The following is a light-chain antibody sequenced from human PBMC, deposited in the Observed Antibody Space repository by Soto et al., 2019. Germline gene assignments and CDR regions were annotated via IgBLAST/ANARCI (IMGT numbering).Light chain of an antibody. CDR2: DVR. J-gene: IGLJ2*01. Sequence: QSALTQPASVSGSPGQSITISCAGTSNAVGGYNHVAWYQQHPGKAPKLMIYDVRDRPSGVSDRFSGSKSGNTASLTISGLLTDDEGDYYCASYTSSDTVVFGGGTKVTVL. CDR1: SNAVGGYNH. CDR3: ASYTSSDTVV. V-gene: IGLV2-14*03.